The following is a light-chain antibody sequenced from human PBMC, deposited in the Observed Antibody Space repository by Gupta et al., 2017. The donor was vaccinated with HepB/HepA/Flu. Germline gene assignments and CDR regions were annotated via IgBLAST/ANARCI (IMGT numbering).Light chain of an antibody. CDR1: SSNIGAGAA. J-gene: IGLJ2*01. V-gene: IGLV1-40*01. Sequence: QSVLTQPPSVSGAPGQRVTTSCTGRSSNIGAGAAVHCYQQLPGTAPKLLIDGTTNRPSGVPDRFSGSKSGTSASLAITGLQAEDEADYYCQAYDSSLSGWGVFGGGTKLTVL. CDR3: QAYDSSLSGWGV. CDR2: GTT.